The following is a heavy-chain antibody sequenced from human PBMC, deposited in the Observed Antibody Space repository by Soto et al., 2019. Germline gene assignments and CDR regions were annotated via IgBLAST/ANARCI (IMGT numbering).Heavy chain of an antibody. D-gene: IGHD2-8*02. CDR1: GFTFSSYA. V-gene: IGHV3-23*01. J-gene: IGHJ3*01. CDR3: TSLSAYWSDDAFDV. CDR2: ISGSGGST. Sequence: PGGSLRLSCAASGFTFSSYAMSWVRQAPGKGPEWVSAISGSGGSTYYADSVKGRFTISRDNSKNTLYLQMNSLKTEDTAVYYCTSLSAYWSDDAFDVWGQGAMVTVSS.